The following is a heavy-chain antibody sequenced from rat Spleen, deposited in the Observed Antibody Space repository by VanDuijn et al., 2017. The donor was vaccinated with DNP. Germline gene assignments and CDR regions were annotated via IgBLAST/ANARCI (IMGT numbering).Heavy chain of an antibody. Sequence: EVQLVESGGGLVQPGKSLKLSCSASGFTFSDYYMPWVRQAPKKGLEWVASISYAGGSTYYGDSVKGRFTISRDNAKSTLYLQMDSLRSEDTATYYYAIDLQTGRAWGQGTSVTVSS. J-gene: IGHJ4*01. CDR1: GFTFSDYY. V-gene: IGHV5-22*01. CDR2: ISYAGGST. D-gene: IGHD3-2*01. CDR3: AIDLQTGRA.